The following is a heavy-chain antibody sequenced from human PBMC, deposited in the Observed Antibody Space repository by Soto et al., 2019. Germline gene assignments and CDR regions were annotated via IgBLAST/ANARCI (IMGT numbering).Heavy chain of an antibody. CDR1: GGSISSSSYY. D-gene: IGHD3-3*01. V-gene: IGHV4-39*01. CDR2: IYYSGST. Sequence: SETLSLTCTVSGGSISSSSYYWGWFRQPPGKGLEWIGSIYYSGSTYYNPCLKSRVTISVDTPKNQFSPMLSAVTAADTAVCFCVRLEGLATISYYFDFWGPGALVTVSS. CDR3: VRLEGLATISYYFDF. J-gene: IGHJ4*02.